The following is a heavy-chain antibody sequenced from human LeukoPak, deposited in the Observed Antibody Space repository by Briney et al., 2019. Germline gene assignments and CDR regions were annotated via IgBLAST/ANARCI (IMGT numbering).Heavy chain of an antibody. Sequence: SQTLSLTCAISGDSVSSNIAAWNWIRQSPSRGLEWLGRTYYRSKWYNDYAVSVKSRITINPDTSKNQFSLQLNSVTPEDTAVYYCAREGNYDFWSSYYYFDYWGQGTLVTVSS. J-gene: IGHJ4*02. V-gene: IGHV6-1*01. D-gene: IGHD3-3*01. CDR1: GDSVSSNIAA. CDR2: TYYRSKWYN. CDR3: AREGNYDFWSSYYYFDY.